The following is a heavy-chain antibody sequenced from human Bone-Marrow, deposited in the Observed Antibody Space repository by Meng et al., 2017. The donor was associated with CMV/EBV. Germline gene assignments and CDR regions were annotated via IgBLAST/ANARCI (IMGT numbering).Heavy chain of an antibody. CDR1: GFTFSSYG. Sequence: GESLKISCAASGFTFSSYGMHWVRQAPGKGLEWVAFIQYDGNNEYYADSVKGRFTISRDNSKNTVDLQMNSLRAEDTAIYYCAKDGRFGGLIFVDNWGQGTLVTVSS. CDR3: AKDGRFGGLIFVDN. J-gene: IGHJ4*02. V-gene: IGHV3-30*02. D-gene: IGHD3-10*01. CDR2: IQYDGNNE.